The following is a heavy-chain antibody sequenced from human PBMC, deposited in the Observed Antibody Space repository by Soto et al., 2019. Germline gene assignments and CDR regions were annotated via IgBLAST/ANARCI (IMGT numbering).Heavy chain of an antibody. CDR2: ISSSSSTI. CDR3: ARDLNYGLFDY. CDR1: GFTFSSYS. J-gene: IGHJ4*02. V-gene: IGHV3-48*01. D-gene: IGHD4-17*01. Sequence: EVQLVESGGGLVQPGGSLRLSCAASGFTFSSYSMNWVRQAPGKGLEWVSYISSSSSTIYYADSVKGRFTISRDNAKNSVYLQMKGLRAGDTAVYYCARDLNYGLFDYWGQGTLVTVSS.